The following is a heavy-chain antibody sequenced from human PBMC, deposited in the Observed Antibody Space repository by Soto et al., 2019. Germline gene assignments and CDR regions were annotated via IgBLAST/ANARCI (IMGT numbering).Heavy chain of an antibody. CDR3: ARDQVVRTYYSYYGMDR. CDR2: ISADNTKT. V-gene: IGHV1-3*01. Sequence: GASVKVSCKASGYTFTGNAMHWVRQAPGQRLEWMGWISADNTKTKYSQKFHGRVTITRDASASTAYMELSSLRSEDTAVYYCARDQVVRTYYSYYGMDRWGQGTTVTVSS. D-gene: IGHD6-6*01. CDR1: GYTFTGNA. J-gene: IGHJ6*02.